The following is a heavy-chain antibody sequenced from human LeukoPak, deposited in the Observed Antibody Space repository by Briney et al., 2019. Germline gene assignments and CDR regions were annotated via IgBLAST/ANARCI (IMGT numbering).Heavy chain of an antibody. J-gene: IGHJ6*02. V-gene: IGHV4-4*07. Sequence: SETLSLTCTVSGGSISSYYWSWIRQPAGKGLEWIGRICTSGSTNYNPSPKSRVTMSVDTSKNQFSLKLSSVTAADTAVYYCARDQTGQRNYYAGGVYYYYGMDVWGQGTTVTVSS. CDR1: GGSISSYY. CDR2: ICTSGST. D-gene: IGHD3-22*01. CDR3: ARDQTGQRNYYAGGVYYYYGMDV.